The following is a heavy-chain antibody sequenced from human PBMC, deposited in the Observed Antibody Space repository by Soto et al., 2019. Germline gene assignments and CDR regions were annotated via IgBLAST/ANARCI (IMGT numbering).Heavy chain of an antibody. CDR1: GFTFSNAW. Sequence: EVQLVESGGGLVKPGGSLRLSCAASGFTFSNAWMNWVRQAPGKGLEWVGRIKSKTDGGTTDYAAPVKGRFTISRDDSKNTLYLQMNSLKTEDTAVYYCTTERLVAVYGDYVRFLGYWGQGTLVTVSS. CDR3: TTERLVAVYGDYVRFLGY. J-gene: IGHJ4*02. D-gene: IGHD4-17*01. CDR2: IKSKTDGGTT. V-gene: IGHV3-15*07.